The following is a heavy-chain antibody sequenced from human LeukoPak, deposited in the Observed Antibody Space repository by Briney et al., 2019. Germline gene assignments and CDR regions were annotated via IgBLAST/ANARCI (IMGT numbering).Heavy chain of an antibody. Sequence: PGGSLRLSCAASGFTFSSYWMHWVRQAPGKGLVWVSGTNTDGSSTMYADSVKGRFTISRDSSKNTLYLLMNSLRAEDTAVYYCARVGGSSSWYEYWGQGTLVTVSS. CDR1: GFTFSSYW. CDR3: ARVGGSSSWYEY. D-gene: IGHD6-13*01. CDR2: TNTDGSST. J-gene: IGHJ4*02. V-gene: IGHV3-74*03.